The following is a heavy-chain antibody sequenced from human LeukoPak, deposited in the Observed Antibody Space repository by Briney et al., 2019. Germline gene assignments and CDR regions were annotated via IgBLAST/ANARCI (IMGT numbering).Heavy chain of an antibody. J-gene: IGHJ3*02. Sequence: GGSLRLSCAASGFTFSSYEMNWVRQAPGKGLEWVSSISSSSYIYYADSVKGRFTISRDNAKNSLYLQMNSLRAEDTAVYYCAKEDSYGSGSYYNPTWAFDIWGQGTMVTVSS. V-gene: IGHV3-21*01. CDR3: AKEDSYGSGSYYNPTWAFDI. CDR2: ISSSSYI. D-gene: IGHD3-10*01. CDR1: GFTFSSYE.